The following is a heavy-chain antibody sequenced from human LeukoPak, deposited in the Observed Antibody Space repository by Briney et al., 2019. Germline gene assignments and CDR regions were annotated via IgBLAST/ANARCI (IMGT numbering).Heavy chain of an antibody. D-gene: IGHD5-18*01. CDR3: ARGSPWIQLWEDYYGMDV. CDR2: IGTAGDT. CDR1: GFTFSSYD. V-gene: IGHV3-13*01. Sequence: SGGSLRLSCAASGFTFSSYDMHWVRQATGKGLEWVSAIGTAGDTYYPGSVKGRFTISGENAKNSLYLQMNSLRAEDTAVYYCARGSPWIQLWEDYYGMDVWGQGTTVTVSS. J-gene: IGHJ6*02.